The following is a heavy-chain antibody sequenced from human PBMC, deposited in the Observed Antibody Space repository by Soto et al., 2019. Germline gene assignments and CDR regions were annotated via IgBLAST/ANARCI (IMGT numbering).Heavy chain of an antibody. CDR2: ISYDGSNK. CDR1: GFTFSSYG. CDR3: AKGPPRIFGVVTPLDY. Sequence: GGSLRLSCAASGFTFSSYGMHWVRQAPGKGLEWVAVISYDGSNKYYADSVKGRFTISRDNSKNTLYLQMNSLRAEDTAVYYCAKGPPRIFGVVTPLDYWGQGTLVTVSS. V-gene: IGHV3-30*18. D-gene: IGHD3-3*01. J-gene: IGHJ4*02.